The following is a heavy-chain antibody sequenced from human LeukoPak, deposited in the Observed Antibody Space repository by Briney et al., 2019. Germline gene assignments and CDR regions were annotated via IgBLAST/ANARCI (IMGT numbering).Heavy chain of an antibody. V-gene: IGHV1-8*01. CDR2: MNPNSGNT. CDR1: GYTFTSYD. J-gene: IGHJ4*02. Sequence: ASVKVSCKASGYTFTSYDINWVRQATGQGLERMGWMNPNSGNTGYAQKFQGRVTMTRSTSISTAYMELSSLRSEDTAVYHCARVEYSSGWYKDYWGQGTLVTVSS. CDR3: ARVEYSSGWYKDY. D-gene: IGHD6-19*01.